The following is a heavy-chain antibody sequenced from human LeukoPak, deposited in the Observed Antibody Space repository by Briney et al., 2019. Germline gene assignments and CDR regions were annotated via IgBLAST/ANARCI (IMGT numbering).Heavy chain of an antibody. CDR2: IYYSGST. D-gene: IGHD6-6*01. V-gene: IGHV4-39*01. CDR3: ARHKYHHFSYSSSSLYYFDY. J-gene: IGHJ4*02. CDR1: GGSISSSSYY. Sequence: SETLSLACTVSGGSISSSSYYWGWIRQPPGKGLEWIGSIYYSGSTYYNPSLKSRVTISVDTSKNQFSLKLSSVTAADTAVYYCARHKYHHFSYSSSSLYYFDYWGQGTLVTVSS.